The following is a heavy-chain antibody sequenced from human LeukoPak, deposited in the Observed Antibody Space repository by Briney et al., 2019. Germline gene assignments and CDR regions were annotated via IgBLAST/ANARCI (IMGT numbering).Heavy chain of an antibody. CDR3: ARNPVGYCSSTSCSRRFDY. V-gene: IGHV4-34*01. D-gene: IGHD2-2*01. Sequence: SETLSLTCAVYGGSFSGYYWSWIRQPPGKGLEWIGEINHSGSTNYNPSPKSRVTISVDTSKNQFSLKLSSVTAADTAVYYCARNPVGYCSSTSCSRRFDYWGQGTLVTVSS. J-gene: IGHJ4*02. CDR2: INHSGST. CDR1: GGSFSGYY.